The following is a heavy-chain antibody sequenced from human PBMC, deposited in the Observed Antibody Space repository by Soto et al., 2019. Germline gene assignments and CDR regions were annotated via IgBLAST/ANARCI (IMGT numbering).Heavy chain of an antibody. CDR2: INYSGST. J-gene: IGHJ4*02. Sequence: VQLQESGPGLVKPSDTLSLTCTVSGYSISSSNWWGWIRQPPGKGLECIGYINYSGSTYNPSLKSRVTMSLDTSKNQFSMKLSSVTAVDTAVYYCARKKPDTTGFYFDFWGQGTLVTVSS. D-gene: IGHD3-22*01. CDR1: GYSISSSNW. V-gene: IGHV4-28*01. CDR3: ARKKPDTTGFYFDF.